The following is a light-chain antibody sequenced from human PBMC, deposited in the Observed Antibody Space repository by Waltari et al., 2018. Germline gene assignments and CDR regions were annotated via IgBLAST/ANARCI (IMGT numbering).Light chain of an antibody. CDR3: CSYVRDITWV. CDR2: EGT. V-gene: IGLV2-23*01. Sequence: QSALTQPAPVPGPPGRPITTSCTGTSLGVGRYNLSPWYQPHPGKAPKLMIYEGTQRPSGVSDRFSGSKSGDTASLTISGLQAEDEADYYCCSYVRDITWVFGGGTKLTVL. J-gene: IGLJ3*02. CDR1: SLGVGRYNL.